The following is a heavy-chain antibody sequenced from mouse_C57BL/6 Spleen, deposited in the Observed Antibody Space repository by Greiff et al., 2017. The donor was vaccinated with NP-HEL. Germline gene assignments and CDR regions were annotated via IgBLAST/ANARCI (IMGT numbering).Heavy chain of an antibody. D-gene: IGHD2-1*01. CDR3: AGNRGY. J-gene: IGHJ2*01. V-gene: IGHV1-26*01. CDR2: INPNNGGT. Sequence: EVQLQQSGPELVKPGASVKISCKASGYTFTDYYMNWVKQSHGKSLEWIGDINPNNGGTSYNQKFKGKATLTVDKSSSTAYMELRSLTSEDSAVYYCAGNRGYWGQGTTLTVSS. CDR1: GYTFTDYY.